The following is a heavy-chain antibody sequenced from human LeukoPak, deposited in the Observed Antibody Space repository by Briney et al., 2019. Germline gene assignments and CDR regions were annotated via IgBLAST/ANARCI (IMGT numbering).Heavy chain of an antibody. CDR1: GFTFSDRY. V-gene: IGHV4-59*11. CDR2: IYYSGST. Sequence: PGGSLRLSCSASGFTFSDRYMSWFRQPPGKGLEWIGYIYYSGSTNYNPSLKSRVTISVDTSKNQFSLKLSSVTAADTAVYYCARMRRVQGDAFDIWGQGTMVTVSS. J-gene: IGHJ3*02. CDR3: ARMRRVQGDAFDI.